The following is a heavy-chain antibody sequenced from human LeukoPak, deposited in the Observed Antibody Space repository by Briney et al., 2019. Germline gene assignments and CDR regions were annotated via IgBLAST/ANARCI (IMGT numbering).Heavy chain of an antibody. CDR2: ISSNGRST. Sequence: GGSLRLSCAASGFTPSRYAMHWVRQAPGKGLEYVSGISSNGRSTYYANSVKGRFSISRDNSKNTLYLQMGRLRPEDMAVYYCARDINSGLGGDDVFDIWGQGTMVTVSS. D-gene: IGHD2-21*02. V-gene: IGHV3-64*01. CDR3: ARDINSGLGGDDVFDI. CDR1: GFTPSRYA. J-gene: IGHJ3*02.